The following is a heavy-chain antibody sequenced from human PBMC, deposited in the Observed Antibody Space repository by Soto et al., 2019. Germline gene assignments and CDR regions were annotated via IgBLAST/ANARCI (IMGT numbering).Heavy chain of an antibody. CDR2: ISWNDEK. CDR3: ANRRAWRSDWYDWFDT. Sequence: SGPTLVNPTQTLTLTCTFSGFSLSTNGVRVGWIRQPPGMALEWLAIISWNDEKRYSPSLTNRLTITKDTSKNQVALTMTNMDPVDTATYYCANRRAWRSDWYDWFDTWGQGMLVTVSS. CDR1: GFSLSTNGVR. D-gene: IGHD6-19*01. J-gene: IGHJ5*02. V-gene: IGHV2-5*01.